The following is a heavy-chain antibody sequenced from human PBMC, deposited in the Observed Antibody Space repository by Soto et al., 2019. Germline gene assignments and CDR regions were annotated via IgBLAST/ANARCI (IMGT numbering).Heavy chain of an antibody. D-gene: IGHD1-26*01. J-gene: IGHJ4*02. V-gene: IGHV4-34*01. Sequence: PSETLSLTCAVYGGSFSGYYWSWTRQPPGKGLEWIGEINHSGSTNYNPSLKSRVTISVDTSKNQFSLKLSSVTAADTAVYYCAVKSGSYYKSLDYWGQGTLVTVSS. CDR2: INHSGST. CDR1: GGSFSGYY. CDR3: AVKSGSYYKSLDY.